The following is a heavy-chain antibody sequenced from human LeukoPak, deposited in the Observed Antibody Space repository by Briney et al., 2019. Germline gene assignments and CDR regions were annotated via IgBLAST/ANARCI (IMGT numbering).Heavy chain of an antibody. D-gene: IGHD3-22*01. CDR3: ARDPADSSGYSYFDY. CDR1: GGSFSGYY. Sequence: ASETLSLTCAVYGGSFSGYYWSWIRQPPGKGLEWIGYIYYSGSTNYNPSLKSRVTISVDTSKNQFSLKLSSVTAADTAVYYCARDPADSSGYSYFDYWGQGTLVTVSS. CDR2: IYYSGST. J-gene: IGHJ4*02. V-gene: IGHV4-59*01.